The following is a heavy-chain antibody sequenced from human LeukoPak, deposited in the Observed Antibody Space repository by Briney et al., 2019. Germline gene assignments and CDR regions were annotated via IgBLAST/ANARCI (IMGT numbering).Heavy chain of an antibody. D-gene: IGHD3-10*01. Sequence: SETLSLTCTVSGGSISNYHWSWIRQSPGKGLEWIGYIYYSGDTNYNPSLKSRLTISLDTSKNQASLRLSSVTAADTAVYYCARHLGSGSTLFDYWGQGTLVTVSS. CDR1: GGSISNYH. CDR3: ARHLGSGSTLFDY. J-gene: IGHJ4*02. V-gene: IGHV4-59*08. CDR2: IYYSGDT.